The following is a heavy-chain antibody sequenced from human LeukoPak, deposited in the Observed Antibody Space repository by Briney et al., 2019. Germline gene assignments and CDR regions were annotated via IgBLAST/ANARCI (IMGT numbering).Heavy chain of an antibody. D-gene: IGHD1-26*01. Sequence: GGSLRLSCAASGFTFSSYGMHWVRQAPGKGLEWVAVISYDGSNKYYAASVKGRFTISRDNSKNTLYLQMNSLRAEDTAVYYCARDGDTWGLLGDYFDYWGQGTLVTVSS. V-gene: IGHV3-30*03. CDR3: ARDGDTWGLLGDYFDY. CDR2: ISYDGSNK. J-gene: IGHJ4*02. CDR1: GFTFSSYG.